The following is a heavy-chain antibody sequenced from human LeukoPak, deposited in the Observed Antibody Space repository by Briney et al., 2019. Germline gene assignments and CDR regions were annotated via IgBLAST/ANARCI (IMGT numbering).Heavy chain of an antibody. CDR2: IYTSGST. J-gene: IGHJ3*02. D-gene: IGHD5-18*01. CDR1: GGSISSGSYY. Sequence: PSETLSLTCTVSGGSISSGSYYWSWIRQPAGKGLEWIGRIYTSGSTNYNPSLKSRVTISVDTSKNQFSLKLSSVTAADTAVHYCARGPFGIQLWPNDAFDIWGQGTMVTVSS. CDR3: ARGPFGIQLWPNDAFDI. V-gene: IGHV4-61*02.